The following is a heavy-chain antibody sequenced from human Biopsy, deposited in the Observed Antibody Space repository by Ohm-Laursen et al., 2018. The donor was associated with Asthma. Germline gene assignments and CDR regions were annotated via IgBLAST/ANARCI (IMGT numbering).Heavy chain of an antibody. V-gene: IGHV3-74*01. Sequence: SLRLSCAASGFTVSRDHMFWVRQAPGKGLEWVSRVKGDGRRTSYADSVKGRFTISRDNAKNTLYLQMNSLRVEDTAVYYCARDGVVPDAMYYHYYYGLDVWGQGTTVTVSS. J-gene: IGHJ6*02. CDR1: GFTVSRDH. D-gene: IGHD2-2*01. CDR2: VKGDGRRT. CDR3: ARDGVVPDAMYYHYYYGLDV.